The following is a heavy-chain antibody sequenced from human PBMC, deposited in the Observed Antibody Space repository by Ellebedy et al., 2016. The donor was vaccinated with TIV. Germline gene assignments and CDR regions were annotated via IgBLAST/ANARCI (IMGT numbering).Heavy chain of an antibody. CDR3: AKYRIYSRSTGGGDF. CDR1: GFAFRSRW. Sequence: GESLKISCVASGFAFRSRWIHWVRHAPGKGLVSVAHINSDGSSTTYVDSVKGRFTISRDNAKNTLYLEMNILRAEDTALYYCAKYRIYSRSTGGGDFWGQGTLVTVSS. J-gene: IGHJ4*02. CDR2: INSDGSST. D-gene: IGHD6-6*01. V-gene: IGHV3-74*01.